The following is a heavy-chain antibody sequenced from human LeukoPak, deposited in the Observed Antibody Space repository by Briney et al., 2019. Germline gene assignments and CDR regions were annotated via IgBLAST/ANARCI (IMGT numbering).Heavy chain of an antibody. CDR3: ARPRWDDYGDLYFDY. CDR2: IYYSGST. Sequence: SEILSLTCTVSGGSISSYYWSWIRQPPGKGLEWIGYIYYSGSTNYNPSLKSRVTISVDTSKNQFSLKLSSVTAADTAVYYCARPRWDDYGDLYFDYWGQGTLVTVSS. J-gene: IGHJ4*02. CDR1: GGSISSYY. D-gene: IGHD4-17*01. V-gene: IGHV4-59*08.